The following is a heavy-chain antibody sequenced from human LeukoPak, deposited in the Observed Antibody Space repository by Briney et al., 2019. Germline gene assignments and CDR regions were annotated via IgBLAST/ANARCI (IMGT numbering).Heavy chain of an antibody. CDR2: IRYDGSDK. J-gene: IGHJ4*02. CDR3: ASAWHLGIVVVMLDS. V-gene: IGHV3-30*02. D-gene: IGHD3-22*01. CDR1: GFTFSTCN. Sequence: GGSLRLSCAASGFTFSTCNMHWVRQAPGKGLEWVTIIRYDGSDKNYADSVKGRFTISRDNSKNTLYLQMNSLRVEDTAVYYCASAWHLGIVVVMLDSWGQGTLVTVSS.